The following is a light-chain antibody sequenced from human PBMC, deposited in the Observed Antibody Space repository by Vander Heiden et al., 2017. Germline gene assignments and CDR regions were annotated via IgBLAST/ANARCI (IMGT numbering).Light chain of an antibody. J-gene: IGKJ4*01. V-gene: IGKV1-39*01. Sequence: ITLTQSPSSLSASVGDRVTITCRASQSISSYLNWYQQRPGKAPKLLIYAASSLQSGVPSRFSGSGSGTDFTLTISSLQPEDFATYYCQQSYSTPLTFGGGTKVEIK. CDR1: QSISSY. CDR2: AAS. CDR3: QQSYSTPLT.